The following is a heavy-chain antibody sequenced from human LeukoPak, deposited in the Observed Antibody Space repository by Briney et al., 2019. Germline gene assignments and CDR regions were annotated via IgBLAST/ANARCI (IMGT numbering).Heavy chain of an antibody. CDR1: GVSISRSFYY. J-gene: IGHJ3*02. CDR2: IYYSDSGKM. V-gene: IGHV4-39*01. CDR3: ARRPPALGAFDI. Sequence: SETLSLTCTVSGVSISRSFYYWGWIRQSPGKGLEWIGGIYYSDSGKMYYNPSLKSRVTMSADTSKNQFSLRVSSVTAADTAVYYCARRPPALGAFDIWGQGTMVSVSS.